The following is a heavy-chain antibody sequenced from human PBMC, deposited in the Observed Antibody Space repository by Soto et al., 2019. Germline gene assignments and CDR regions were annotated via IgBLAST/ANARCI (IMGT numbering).Heavy chain of an antibody. Sequence: QVQLVQSGAEVKKPGSSVKVSCKASGGTFSSYASSWVRHAPGQGLEWMGGIIPIFGTANYAQKFQGRVTITADESTSTAYMELSSLRSEDTAVYYCARQGDPGGYYYYGMDVWGQGTTVTVSS. V-gene: IGHV1-69*12. CDR1: GGTFSSYA. J-gene: IGHJ6*02. CDR3: ARQGDPGGYYYYGMDV. D-gene: IGHD2-21*02. CDR2: IIPIFGTA.